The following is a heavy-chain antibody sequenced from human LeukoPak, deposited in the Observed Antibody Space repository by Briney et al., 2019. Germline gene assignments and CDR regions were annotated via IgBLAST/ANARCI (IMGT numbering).Heavy chain of an antibody. CDR1: GFTFTSYW. D-gene: IGHD4-17*01. CDR2: VEHDGSRT. J-gene: IGHJ4*02. CDR3: ATDLG. Sequence: GGSLRLSCAASGFTFTSYWMHWVRQPPGKGLVWVSRVEHDGSRTAYADSVTGRFTISRDNARNMVYLQMNSLRAEDTAVYYCATDLGWGQGTLVTVXS. V-gene: IGHV3-74*01.